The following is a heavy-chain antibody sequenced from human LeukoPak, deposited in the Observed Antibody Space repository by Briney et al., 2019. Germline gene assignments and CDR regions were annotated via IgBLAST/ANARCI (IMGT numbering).Heavy chain of an antibody. CDR1: GFTFSSYS. CDR3: ARGRGVKIFGEPT. V-gene: IGHV3-21*01. D-gene: IGHD3-3*01. Sequence: PGGSMRLASAASGFTFSSYSMNWVRQAPGKGLEWVSSISSSSSYIYYADSVKGRFTISRDNAKNSLYLQMNSLRAEDTAVYYCARGRGVKIFGEPTWGQGTLVTVSS. J-gene: IGHJ5*02. CDR2: ISSSSSYI.